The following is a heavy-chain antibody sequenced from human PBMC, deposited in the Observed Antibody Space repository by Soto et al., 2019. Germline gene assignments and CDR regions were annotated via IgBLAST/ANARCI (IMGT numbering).Heavy chain of an antibody. Sequence: GVLKLSCAASGFIFEKFCMIWVRQAPGKGLEWISSISGSGFKKYYADSVKGRFTISRDNSKSTVYLELNNLSAEDTAVYHCAKNQGVELVPLATVDWFDPWGQGSVVTVSS. J-gene: IGHJ5*02. CDR2: ISGSGFKK. V-gene: IGHV3-23*01. D-gene: IGHD1-26*01. CDR3: AKNQGVELVPLATVDWFDP. CDR1: GFIFEKFC.